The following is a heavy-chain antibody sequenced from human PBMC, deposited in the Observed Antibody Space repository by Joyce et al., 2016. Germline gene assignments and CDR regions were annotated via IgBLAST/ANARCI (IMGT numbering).Heavy chain of an antibody. J-gene: IGHJ4*02. Sequence: QVQLVESGGGVVRPGRSLRLSCAASGFTFRNYGMNWVRQTTGKGREGVALISYDGDYADYADSVKGRFTISRDNSKNMLYLQMNSLRAEDTAVYYCAKMRGYFSGGRGDLDYWGQGTLVTVSS. D-gene: IGHD5-18*01. CDR2: ISYDGDYA. V-gene: IGHV3-30*18. CDR3: AKMRGYFSGGRGDLDY. CDR1: GFTFRNYG.